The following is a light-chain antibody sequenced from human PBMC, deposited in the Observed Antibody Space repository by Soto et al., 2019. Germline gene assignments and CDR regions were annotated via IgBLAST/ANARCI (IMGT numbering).Light chain of an antibody. CDR2: DAS. Sequence: EIVLTQSPATLSLSPGERATLSCRASQTFSSHLAWYQQKPGQAPRLLIYDASKRATGIPARFSGRGSGTDFTLTISRLEPDDFAVYYCQQRSNWPPVITFGQGTRLEIK. CDR1: QTFSSH. J-gene: IGKJ5*01. V-gene: IGKV3-11*01. CDR3: QQRSNWPPVIT.